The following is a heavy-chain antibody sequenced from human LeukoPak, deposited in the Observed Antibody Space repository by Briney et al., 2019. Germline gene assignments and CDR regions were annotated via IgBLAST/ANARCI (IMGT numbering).Heavy chain of an antibody. J-gene: IGHJ5*02. V-gene: IGHV4-61*02. CDR2: ISRSGST. Sequence: PSETLSLTCTVSGDSISSGTYYWTWIRQPAGKGLEWIGRISRSGSTNYNPSLKRPVTISVDTSKNQFSLELRSVAAADTAVYYCAREQNVILVPVAIPSSFDLWGQGTLVTVSS. CDR3: AREQNVILVPVAIPSSFDL. CDR1: GDSISSGTYY. D-gene: IGHD2-2*01.